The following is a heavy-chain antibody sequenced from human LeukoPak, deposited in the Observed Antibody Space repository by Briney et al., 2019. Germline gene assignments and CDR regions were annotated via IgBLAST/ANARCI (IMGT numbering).Heavy chain of an antibody. Sequence: GGSLRLSCAASGFTFSSYWMSWVRHAPGKGLEWVANIKQDGSEKYYVDSVRGRFTISRDNAKNSLYLQMNSLRVEDTSVYYCARGVAVDYWGQGTLVTVSS. CDR1: GFTFSSYW. CDR2: IKQDGSEK. CDR3: ARGVAVDY. J-gene: IGHJ4*02. V-gene: IGHV3-7*01.